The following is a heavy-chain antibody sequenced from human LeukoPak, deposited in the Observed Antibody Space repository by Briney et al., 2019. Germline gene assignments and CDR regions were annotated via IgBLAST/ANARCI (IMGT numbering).Heavy chain of an antibody. CDR1: GFSFSSYA. Sequence: PGGSLRLSCAASGFSFSSYAMHWVRQAPGKGLEWVAVISYDANNKYYADSVKGRFTISRDNSKNTLYLQMNSLSTDDTAVYFCRGESDTGHSSGWYAFPNDYWGQGTLVTVSS. D-gene: IGHD6-19*01. J-gene: IGHJ4*02. V-gene: IGHV3-30*04. CDR2: ISYDANNK. CDR3: RGESDTGHSSGWYAFPNDY.